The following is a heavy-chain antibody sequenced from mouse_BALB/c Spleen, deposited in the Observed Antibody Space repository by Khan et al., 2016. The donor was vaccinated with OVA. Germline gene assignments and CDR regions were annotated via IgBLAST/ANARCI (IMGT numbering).Heavy chain of an antibody. Sequence: LVESGPELKKPGETVRISCKASGYTFTTAGMQWVQKMPGKGLKWIGWINTHSGVPKYAEDFKGRFAFSLETSASTAYLQITNLKNEDTATDFCARGGAAYYRSDGGAMEYWGQGTSVTVSS. J-gene: IGHJ4*01. V-gene: IGHV9-4*02. D-gene: IGHD2-12*01. CDR1: GYTFTTAG. CDR3: ARGGAAYYRSDGGAMEY. CDR2: INTHSGVP.